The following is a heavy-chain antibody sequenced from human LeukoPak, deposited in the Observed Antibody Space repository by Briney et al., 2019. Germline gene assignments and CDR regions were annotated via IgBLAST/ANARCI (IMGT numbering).Heavy chain of an antibody. CDR1: GFTFDDYA. V-gene: IGHV3-9*01. CDR3: AKEGVLIWFGEAFDI. Sequence: GGSLRLSCAASGFTFDDYAMHWVRQAPGNGLEWVSGISWNSGSIGYADSVKGRFTISRDNAKNSLYLQMNSLRAEDTALYYCAKEGVLIWFGEAFDIWGQGTMVTVSS. CDR2: ISWNSGSI. D-gene: IGHD3-10*01. J-gene: IGHJ3*02.